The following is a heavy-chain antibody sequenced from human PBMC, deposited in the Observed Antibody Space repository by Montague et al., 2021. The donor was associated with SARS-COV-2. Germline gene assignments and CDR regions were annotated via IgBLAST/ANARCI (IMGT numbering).Heavy chain of an antibody. J-gene: IGHJ4*02. CDR3: VREGLTTSGYYFDS. Sequence: PLRLSCAAAGFPFSDYWVSWVRQAPGKGLEWVANIHPDQSIKNYVDSVKGRFAISRDNAKSSLYLQMNSLRPDDTAVYYCVREGLTTSGYYFDSWGQGTLVAVSS. CDR1: GFPFSDYW. V-gene: IGHV3-7*03. D-gene: IGHD1-14*01. CDR2: IHPDQSIK.